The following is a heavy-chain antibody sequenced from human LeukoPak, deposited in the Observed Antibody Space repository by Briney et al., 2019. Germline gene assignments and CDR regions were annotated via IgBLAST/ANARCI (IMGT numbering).Heavy chain of an antibody. Sequence: PGGSLRLSCAASGFTFNNYAMNWVRQAPGKGLEWVSSISGGGETTYYADSAKGRFTISRDNSQNTLYLQMNSLRAEDTAAYYCAKTRGYCSGGSCYSGYWGQGTLVTVSS. CDR1: GFTFNNYA. D-gene: IGHD2-15*01. J-gene: IGHJ4*02. CDR3: AKTRGYCSGGSCYSGY. CDR2: ISGGGETT. V-gene: IGHV3-23*01.